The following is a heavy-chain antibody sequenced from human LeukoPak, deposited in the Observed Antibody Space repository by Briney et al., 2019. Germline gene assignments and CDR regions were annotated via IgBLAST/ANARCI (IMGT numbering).Heavy chain of an antibody. J-gene: IGHJ4*02. CDR3: ARGVSSSLDGGQYFDY. CDR1: GFTFSSYG. CDR2: IWYDGSNK. V-gene: IGHV3-33*01. D-gene: IGHD6-6*01. Sequence: GGSLRLSCAASGFTFSSYGMHWVRQAPGKGLEWVAVIWYDGSNKYYADSVKGRFTISRDNSKKTLYLQMNRLRAEDTAVYYCARGVSSSLDGGQYFDYWGQGTLVTVSS.